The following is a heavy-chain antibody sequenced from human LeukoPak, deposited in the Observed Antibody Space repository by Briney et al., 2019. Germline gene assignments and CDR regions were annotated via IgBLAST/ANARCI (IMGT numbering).Heavy chain of an antibody. CDR3: ARWKMELERNAFDF. Sequence: PGGSLRLPCAASGFTFRTYWMSWIRQAPGNEPEWVADINQDGSEEYYLQSVQGRFTVSRDNAQNAVFLQMTYLRADDTAVYYCARWKMELERNAFDFWGQGTVVTVSS. J-gene: IGHJ3*01. CDR2: INQDGSEE. D-gene: IGHD1-26*01. CDR1: GFTFRTYW. V-gene: IGHV3-7*01.